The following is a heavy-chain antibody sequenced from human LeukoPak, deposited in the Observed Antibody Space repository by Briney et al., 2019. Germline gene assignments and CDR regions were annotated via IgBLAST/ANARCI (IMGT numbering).Heavy chain of an antibody. Sequence: GGSLRLSCAASGFTFDEYGMSWVRQAPGKGLEWVSAISGSGGSTYYADSVKGRFTISRDNSKNTLYLQMNSLRAEDTAVYYCAKSRCGGDCYSFYWGQGTLVTVSS. V-gene: IGHV3-23*01. CDR1: GFTFDEYG. CDR3: AKSRCGGDCYSFY. CDR2: ISGSGGST. J-gene: IGHJ4*02. D-gene: IGHD2-21*01.